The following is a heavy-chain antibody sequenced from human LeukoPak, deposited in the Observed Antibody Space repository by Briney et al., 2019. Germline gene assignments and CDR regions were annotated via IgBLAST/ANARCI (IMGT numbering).Heavy chain of an antibody. Sequence: SQTLSLTCTVSGGSISSGGYYWSWIRQHPGKGLEWIGYIYYSGSTYYNPSLKSRVTISVDTSKNQFSLKLSSVTATDTGVYYRARFNTVTTHWFHPWGQGTLVTVSS. D-gene: IGHD4-17*01. CDR1: GGSISSGGYY. V-gene: IGHV4-31*03. J-gene: IGHJ5*02. CDR2: IYYSGST. CDR3: ARFNTVTTHWFHP.